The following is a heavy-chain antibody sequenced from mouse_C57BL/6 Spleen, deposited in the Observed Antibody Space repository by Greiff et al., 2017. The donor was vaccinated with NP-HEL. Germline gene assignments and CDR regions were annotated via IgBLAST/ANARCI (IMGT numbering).Heavy chain of an antibody. J-gene: IGHJ2*01. D-gene: IGHD2-1*01. V-gene: IGHV7-3*01. CDR1: GFTFTDYY. CDR3: ARDYGNSYDY. Sequence: EVKVVESGGGLVQPGGSLSLSCAASGFTFTDYYMSWVRQPPGKALEWLGFIRNKANGYTTEYSASVKGRFTISTDNAQRISYLLLNALRAEDTAIYYCARDYGNSYDYRGKGTTLTVSS. CDR2: IRNKANGYTT.